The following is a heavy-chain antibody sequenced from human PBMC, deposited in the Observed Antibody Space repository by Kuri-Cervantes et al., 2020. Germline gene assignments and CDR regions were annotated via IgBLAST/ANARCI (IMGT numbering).Heavy chain of an antibody. J-gene: IGHJ4*02. V-gene: IGHV3-11*04. CDR3: ARQEKQWLVLVDY. D-gene: IGHD6-19*01. CDR1: GFTFSDYY. Sequence: GESLKISCAASGFTFSDYYMSWIRQAPGKGLEWVSYISSSSSTIYYADSVKGRFTISRDNAKNSLYLQMNSLRDEDTAVYYCARQEKQWLVLVDYWGQGTLVTVSS. CDR2: ISSSSSTI.